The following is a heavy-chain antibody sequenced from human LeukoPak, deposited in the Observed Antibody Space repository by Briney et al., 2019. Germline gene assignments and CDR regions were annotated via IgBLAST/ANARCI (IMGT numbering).Heavy chain of an antibody. D-gene: IGHD5-12*01. Sequence: PGGSLRLSCAVSGFTFSSYGMHWVRQAPGKGLEWVAVIWYDGGNKYYADSVKGRFTVSRDNSMNTLYLQMNSLRIDDTAVYYCVRDYSGYDRFDSRGQGTLVTVSS. CDR3: VRDYSGYDRFDS. CDR2: IWYDGGNK. CDR1: GFTFSSYG. V-gene: IGHV3-33*01. J-gene: IGHJ4*02.